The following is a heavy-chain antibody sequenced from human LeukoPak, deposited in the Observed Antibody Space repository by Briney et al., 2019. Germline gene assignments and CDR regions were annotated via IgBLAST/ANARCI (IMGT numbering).Heavy chain of an antibody. J-gene: IGHJ4*02. D-gene: IGHD5-12*01. CDR1: GGPISSYY. V-gene: IGHV4-59*01. CDR3: ARSDSGYDLFDY. Sequence: SETLSLTCTVSGGPISSYYWSWIRQPPGKGLEWIGYIYYSGSTNYNPSLKSRVTISVDTSKNQFSLKLSSVTAADTAVYYCARSDSGYDLFDYWGQGTLVTVSS. CDR2: IYYSGST.